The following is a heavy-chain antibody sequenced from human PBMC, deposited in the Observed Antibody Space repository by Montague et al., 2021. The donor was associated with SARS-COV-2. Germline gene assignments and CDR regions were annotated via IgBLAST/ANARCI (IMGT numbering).Heavy chain of an antibody. Sequence: SETLSLTCAVYTESFSGYYWTWIRQPPGKGLEWIGEISHPGSTKYNPSLKSRVTISVDTYRKQVSLRLTSVTAADTATYYCARCVYNRVMFIVCPSYYFDYWGQGTMVTVSA. CDR3: ARCVYNRVMFIVCPSYYFDY. J-gene: IGHJ4*02. D-gene: IGHD2-15*01. CDR2: ISHPGST. CDR1: TESFSGYY. V-gene: IGHV4-34*01.